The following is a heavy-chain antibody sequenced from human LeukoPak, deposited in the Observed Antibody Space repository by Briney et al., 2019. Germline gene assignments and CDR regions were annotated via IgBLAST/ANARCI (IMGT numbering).Heavy chain of an antibody. Sequence: GGSLRLSCAASGFTFSSYAMNWVRQAPGKGLEWVSAISVSAGSTYYADSVKGRFTISRDNSKNTLYLQMNSLRAEDTAVYYSAKDSNSGYDSYYFDYWGQGTLVTVSS. D-gene: IGHD5-12*01. CDR2: ISVSAGST. CDR3: AKDSNSGYDSYYFDY. J-gene: IGHJ4*02. CDR1: GFTFSSYA. V-gene: IGHV3-23*01.